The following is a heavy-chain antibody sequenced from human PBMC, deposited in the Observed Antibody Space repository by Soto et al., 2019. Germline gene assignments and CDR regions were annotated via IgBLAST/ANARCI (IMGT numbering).Heavy chain of an antibody. Sequence: SETLSLTCTVSGGSISSYYWSWIRQPPGKGLEWIGYIYDSGRTNYNPSLKSRVTISVDTSKNQFSLKLSSVTAADTAVYYCARGYCSSTSCYIWDNWFDPWGQGTLVTVSS. D-gene: IGHD2-2*02. J-gene: IGHJ5*02. CDR1: GGSISSYY. CDR2: IYDSGRT. V-gene: IGHV4-59*01. CDR3: ARGYCSSTSCYIWDNWFDP.